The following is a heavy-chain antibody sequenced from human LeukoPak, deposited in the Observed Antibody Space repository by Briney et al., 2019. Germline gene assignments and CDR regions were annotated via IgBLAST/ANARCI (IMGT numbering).Heavy chain of an antibody. D-gene: IGHD1-1*01. V-gene: IGHV4-39*01. Sequence: PLETLSLICEVAGGSITSSPYWWSWIRQPPEKGLEWVGTIYYSGNTFYHPSLASRVTISADTSKNQVSLRLTSVTAADTAVYYCARRAYGTGFDFWGQGTVVTVSS. CDR2: IYYSGNT. CDR1: GGSITSSPYW. J-gene: IGHJ4*02. CDR3: ARRAYGTGFDF.